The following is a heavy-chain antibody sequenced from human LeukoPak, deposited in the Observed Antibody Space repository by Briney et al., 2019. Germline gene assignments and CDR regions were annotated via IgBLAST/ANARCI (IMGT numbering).Heavy chain of an antibody. CDR3: ARRWAVAAVDY. CDR1: GFTFSSYS. CDR2: ISSSSSYI. D-gene: IGHD6-19*01. J-gene: IGHJ4*02. V-gene: IGHV3-21*01. Sequence: GSLRLSCAASGFTFSSYSMNWVRQAPGKGLEWVSSISSSSSYIYYADSVKGRFTISRDNAKNTLYLQMNSLRTEDTAVYYCARRWAVAAVDYWGQGTLVTVSS.